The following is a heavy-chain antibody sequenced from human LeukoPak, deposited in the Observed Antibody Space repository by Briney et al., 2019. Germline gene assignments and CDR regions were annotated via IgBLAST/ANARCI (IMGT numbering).Heavy chain of an antibody. J-gene: IGHJ4*02. D-gene: IGHD6-19*01. Sequence: SETLSLTCTVSGGSISSYYWSWIRQPPGKGLEWIGYIYYSGSTNYNPSLKSRVTISVDTSKNQFSLKLSSVTAADTAVYYCARHEYSSGWYYFDYWGQGTLVTVSS. CDR1: GGSISSYY. CDR2: IYYSGST. V-gene: IGHV4-59*08. CDR3: ARHEYSSGWYYFDY.